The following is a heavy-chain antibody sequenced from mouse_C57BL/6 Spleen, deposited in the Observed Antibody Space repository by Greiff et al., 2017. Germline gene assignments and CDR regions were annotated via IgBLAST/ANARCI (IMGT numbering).Heavy chain of an antibody. CDR2: IWSGGST. V-gene: IGHV2-2*01. Sequence: QVQLQQSGPGLVQPSQSLSITCTVSGFSLTSYGVHWVRQSPGKGLEWLGVIWSGGSTDHNAAFISRLSISKDNSKSQVFFKMNSLQADDTAIYYCARDYGSSYDAMDYWGQGTSVTVSS. CDR1: GFSLTSYG. J-gene: IGHJ4*01. CDR3: ARDYGSSYDAMDY. D-gene: IGHD1-1*01.